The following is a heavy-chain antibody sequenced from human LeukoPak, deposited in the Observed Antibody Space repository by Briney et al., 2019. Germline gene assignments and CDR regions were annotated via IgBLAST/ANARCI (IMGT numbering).Heavy chain of an antibody. Sequence: GGSLRLSCAASGFTVSNAWMSWVRQAPGKGLEWVGRIKSKTDGGTTDYAAPVKGRFTISRDDSKNTVYLQMNSLKTEDTAVYYCTTDPYIDTAMEIYAFDIWGQGTMVTVSS. D-gene: IGHD5-18*01. J-gene: IGHJ3*02. CDR3: TTDPYIDTAMEIYAFDI. CDR1: GFTVSNAW. V-gene: IGHV3-15*01. CDR2: IKSKTDGGTT.